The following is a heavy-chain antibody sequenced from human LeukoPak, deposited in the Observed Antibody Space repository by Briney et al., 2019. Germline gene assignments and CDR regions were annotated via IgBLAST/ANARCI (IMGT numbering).Heavy chain of an antibody. CDR2: ISWNSGSI. Sequence: GGSLRLSCAASGFTFSSYAMSWVRQAPGKGLEWVSGISWNSGSIGYADSVKGRFTISRDNAKNSLYLQMNSLRAEDTALYYCAKAIPHYYDSSGYYPDAFDIWGQGTMVTVSS. J-gene: IGHJ3*02. CDR3: AKAIPHYYDSSGYYPDAFDI. V-gene: IGHV3-9*01. D-gene: IGHD3-22*01. CDR1: GFTFSSYA.